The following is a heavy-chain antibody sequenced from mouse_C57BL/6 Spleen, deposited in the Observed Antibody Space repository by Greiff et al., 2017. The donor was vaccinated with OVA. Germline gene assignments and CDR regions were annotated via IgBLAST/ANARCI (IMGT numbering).Heavy chain of an antibody. CDR1: GFTFSDAW. CDR3: TRPNYDYDGWFAY. V-gene: IGHV6-6*01. D-gene: IGHD2-4*01. CDR2: IRNKANNHAT. J-gene: IGHJ3*01. Sequence: DVKLVESGGGLVQPGGSMKLSCAASGFTFSDAWMDWVRQSPEKGLEWVAEIRNKANNHATYYAESVKGRFTISRDDSKSSVYLQMNSLRAEDTGIYYCTRPNYDYDGWFAYWGQGTLVTVSA.